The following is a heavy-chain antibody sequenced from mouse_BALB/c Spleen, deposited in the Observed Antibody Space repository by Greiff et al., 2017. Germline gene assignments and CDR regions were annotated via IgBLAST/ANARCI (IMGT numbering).Heavy chain of an antibody. CDR1: GFAFSSYD. CDR3: AREGDRYGGFAY. Sequence: DVKLVESGGGLVKPGGSLKLSCAASGFAFSSYDMSWVRQTPEKRLEWVAYISSGGGSTYYPDTVKGRFTISRDNAKNTLYLQMSSLKSEDTAMYYCAREGDRYGGFAYWGQGTLVTVSA. V-gene: IGHV5-12-1*01. J-gene: IGHJ3*01. CDR2: ISSGGGST. D-gene: IGHD2-14*01.